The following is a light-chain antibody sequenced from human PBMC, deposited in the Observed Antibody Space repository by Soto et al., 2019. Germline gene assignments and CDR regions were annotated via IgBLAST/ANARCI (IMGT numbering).Light chain of an antibody. CDR1: QSIGRF. V-gene: IGKV1-5*01. J-gene: IGKJ1*01. Sequence: DIQMTPSPSTLSASVGDRVPITCRASQSIGRFLAWYQHQPGKAPKLLIYDASTLESEVPSRFSGTGSGTEFTFSITSLQPEDFGTYYCQQCYMGWTFGQGTKVDFK. CDR3: QQCYMGWT. CDR2: DAS.